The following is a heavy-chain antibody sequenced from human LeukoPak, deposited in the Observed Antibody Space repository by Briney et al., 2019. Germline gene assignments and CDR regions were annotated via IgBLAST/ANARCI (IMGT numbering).Heavy chain of an antibody. D-gene: IGHD5-18*01. CDR3: ASGYSYRLHYYYYYGMDV. CDR1: GGSISSSSYY. V-gene: IGHV4-39*01. CDR2: IYYSGST. Sequence: SETLTLTCTVSGGSISSSSYYWGWIRQPPGKGLEWIGSIYYSGSTYYNPSLKSRVIISVDTSKNQFSLKLSSVTAADTAVYYCASGYSYRLHYYYYYGMDVWGQGTTVTVSS. J-gene: IGHJ6*02.